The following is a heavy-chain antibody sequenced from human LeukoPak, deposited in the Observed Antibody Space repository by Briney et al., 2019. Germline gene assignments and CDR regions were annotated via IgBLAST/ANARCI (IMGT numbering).Heavy chain of an antibody. Sequence: GGSLRLSYAASGFTFRTNYMSWVREAPGKGLEWVSVIYSGGNTYYADSVKGRFTISRDNSKNTVYLQMNSLRAEDTAVYYCARGLYADYAFDYWGQGTLVTVSS. D-gene: IGHD4-17*01. CDR1: GFTFRTNY. CDR3: ARGLYADYAFDY. J-gene: IGHJ4*02. V-gene: IGHV3-66*01. CDR2: IYSGGNT.